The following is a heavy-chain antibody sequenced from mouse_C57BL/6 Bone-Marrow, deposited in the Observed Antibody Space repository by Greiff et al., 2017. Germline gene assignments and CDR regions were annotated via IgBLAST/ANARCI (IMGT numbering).Heavy chain of an antibody. CDR2: IRSKSNNYAT. CDR1: GFSFNTYA. D-gene: IGHD1-1*01. J-gene: IGHJ4*01. Sequence: EVKLMESGGGLVQPKGSLKLSCAASGFSFNTYAMNWVRQAPGKGLEWVARIRSKSNNYATYYADSVKDRFTISRDDSESMLYLQMNNLKTEDTAMYYCVRRGYGSHYYAMDYWGQGTSVTVSS. V-gene: IGHV10-1*01. CDR3: VRRGYGSHYYAMDY.